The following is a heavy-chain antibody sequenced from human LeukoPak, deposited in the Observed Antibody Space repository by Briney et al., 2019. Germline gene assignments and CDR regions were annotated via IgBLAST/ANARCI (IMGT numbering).Heavy chain of an antibody. Sequence: LSCAASGFTFSSYAMTWVRQHPGKGLEWIGYIYYSGSTYYNPSLKSRVTISVDTSKNQFSLKLSSVTAADTAVYYCARTPVTRQQLVPTDFDYWGQGTLVTVSS. D-gene: IGHD6-13*01. CDR2: IYYSGST. CDR3: ARTPVTRQQLVPTDFDY. CDR1: GFTFSSYA. V-gene: IGHV4-31*02. J-gene: IGHJ4*02.